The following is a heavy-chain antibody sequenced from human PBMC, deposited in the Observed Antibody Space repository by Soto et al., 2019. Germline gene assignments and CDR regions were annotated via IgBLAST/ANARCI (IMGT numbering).Heavy chain of an antibody. CDR1: YGPVRSGRYY. Sequence: QVQLQESGPGLVKPSETLSLTCTVSYGPVRSGRYYWSWIRQPPGKGLEWIGYIYYSGTTSYNPSLKSRAPLSXEXSKNQFSLKLSSVTAADTAVYYCAREGIMADRTFDPWGQGTLVTVSS. J-gene: IGHJ5*02. CDR3: AREGIMADRTFDP. V-gene: IGHV4-61*01. D-gene: IGHD6-13*01. CDR2: IYYSGTT.